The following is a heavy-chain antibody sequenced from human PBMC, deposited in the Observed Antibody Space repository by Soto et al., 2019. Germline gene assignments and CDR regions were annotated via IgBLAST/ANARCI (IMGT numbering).Heavy chain of an antibody. J-gene: IGHJ4*02. D-gene: IGHD2-8*01. V-gene: IGHV1-2*02. CDR3: RVTGVSEVDY. Sequence: QVQLVQSGAEVKKPGASVKVSCRTSGYTFSGFYIHWVRQAPGQGLESMGWIYPDSGGTDYAQKFQGRVTMTRVTSISTAYMELRRLRSDDTAVYYCRVTGVSEVDYWGQGTLVTVSS. CDR1: GYTFSGFY. CDR2: IYPDSGGT.